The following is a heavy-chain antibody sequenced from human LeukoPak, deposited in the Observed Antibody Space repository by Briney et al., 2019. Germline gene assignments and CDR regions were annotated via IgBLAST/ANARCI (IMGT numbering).Heavy chain of an antibody. D-gene: IGHD6-13*01. CDR1: GGSISSSSYF. V-gene: IGHV4-39*07. CDR2: IYYSGST. CDR3: AREIAAAVGNAFDI. Sequence: SETLSLTCTVSGGSISSSSYFWGWIRQPPGKGLEWIGTIYYSGSTYYNPSLKSQVTISVDRSKNQISLKLSSVTAADTAVYYCAREIAAAVGNAFDIWGQGTMVTVSS. J-gene: IGHJ3*02.